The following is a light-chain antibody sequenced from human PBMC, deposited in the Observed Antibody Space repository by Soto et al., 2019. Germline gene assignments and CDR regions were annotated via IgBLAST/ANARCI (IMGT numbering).Light chain of an antibody. Sequence: QFVLTQAPSGSGAPGQRVTISCTGSSSNIGAGYDVHWYQQLPGTAPKLLIYGNTNRPSGVPDRFSGSKSGTSASLAITGLQAEDEADYYCQSYDSSLSGWVFGGGTQLTVL. J-gene: IGLJ3*02. CDR2: GNT. V-gene: IGLV1-40*01. CDR3: QSYDSSLSGWV. CDR1: SSNIGAGYD.